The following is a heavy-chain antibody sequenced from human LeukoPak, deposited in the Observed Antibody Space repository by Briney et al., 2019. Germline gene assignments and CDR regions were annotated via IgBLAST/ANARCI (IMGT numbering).Heavy chain of an antibody. CDR3: AKDSRAIQLWFSFDY. CDR2: ITSSGSAM. V-gene: IGHV3-48*03. Sequence: PGGSLRLSCAASGFTFNSFEMIWVRQAPGKGLDWVSHITSSGSAMFYADSVKGRFTISRDNAKNALYLQMDSLRAEDTAVYYCAKDSRAIQLWFSFDYWGQGTLVTVSS. D-gene: IGHD5-18*01. J-gene: IGHJ4*02. CDR1: GFTFNSFE.